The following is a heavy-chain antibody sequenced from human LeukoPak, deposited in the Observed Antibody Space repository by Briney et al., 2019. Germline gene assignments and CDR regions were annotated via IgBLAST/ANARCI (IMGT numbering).Heavy chain of an antibody. V-gene: IGHV1-18*01. Sequence: ASVNVSCKASGYTFTSYGISWVRQAPGQGLEWMGWISAYNGNTNYAQKLQGRVTMTTDTSTSTAYMELRSLRSDDTAVYYCARGLFGSGWYVGVDYWGQGTLVTVSS. D-gene: IGHD6-19*01. CDR2: ISAYNGNT. CDR1: GYTFTSYG. J-gene: IGHJ4*02. CDR3: ARGLFGSGWYVGVDY.